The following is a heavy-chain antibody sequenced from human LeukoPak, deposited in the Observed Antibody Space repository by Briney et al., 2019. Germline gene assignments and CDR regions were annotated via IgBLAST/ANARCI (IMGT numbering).Heavy chain of an antibody. CDR1: GVSISSGGYY. D-gene: IGHD6-13*01. Sequence: PSETLSLTCTVSGVSISSGGYYWSWIRQHPGKGLEWIGYIYYSGSTYYNPSLKSRVTISVDTSKNQFSLKLSSVTAADTAVYYCARDSSSWNWFDPWGQGTLVTVSS. CDR3: ARDSSSWNWFDP. CDR2: IYYSGST. V-gene: IGHV4-31*03. J-gene: IGHJ5*02.